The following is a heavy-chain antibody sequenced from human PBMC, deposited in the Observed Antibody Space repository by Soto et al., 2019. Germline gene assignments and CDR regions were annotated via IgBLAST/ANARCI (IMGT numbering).Heavy chain of an antibody. V-gene: IGHV3-48*01. D-gene: IGHD2-15*01. Sequence: GGSLRLSCAASGFTFSSYSMNWVRQAPGKGLEWVSYISSSSSTIYYADSVKGRFTISRDNAKKSLYLQMNSLRAEDTAAYYCARDSVVVVAATLYSMDVWGKGTTVTVSS. CDR2: ISSSSSTI. CDR1: GFTFSSYS. J-gene: IGHJ6*03. CDR3: ARDSVVVVAATLYSMDV.